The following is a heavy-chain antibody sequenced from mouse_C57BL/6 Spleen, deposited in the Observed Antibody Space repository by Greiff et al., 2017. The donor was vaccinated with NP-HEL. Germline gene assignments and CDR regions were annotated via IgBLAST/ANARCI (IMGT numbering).Heavy chain of an antibody. CDR3: ARVTAPWYFDV. Sequence: EVHLVESGPGLVKPSQSLSLTCSVTGYSITSGYYWNWIRQFPGNKLEWMGYISYDGSNNYNPSLKNRISITRDTSKNQFFLKLNSVTTEDTATYYCARVTAPWYFDVWGTGTTVTVSS. J-gene: IGHJ1*03. CDR1: GYSITSGYY. D-gene: IGHD1-2*01. CDR2: ISYDGSN. V-gene: IGHV3-6*01.